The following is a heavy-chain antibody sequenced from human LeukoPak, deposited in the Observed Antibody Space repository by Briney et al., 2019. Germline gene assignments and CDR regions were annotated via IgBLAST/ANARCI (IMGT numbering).Heavy chain of an antibody. D-gene: IGHD3-10*01. CDR2: IGPSGDKT. Sequence: GGSLRLSCAASGFTFNIHGMNWVRQAPGKGPEWVSGIGPSGDKTYYADSVKGRFTISRDNSKNTLYLQMNSLRAEDTAVYYCAKGGVWFGELTSFLWGQGTLVTVSS. CDR1: GFTFNIHG. V-gene: IGHV3-23*01. J-gene: IGHJ4*02. CDR3: AKGGVWFGELTSFL.